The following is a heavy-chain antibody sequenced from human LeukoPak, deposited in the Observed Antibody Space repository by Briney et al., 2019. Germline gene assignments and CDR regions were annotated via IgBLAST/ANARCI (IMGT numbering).Heavy chain of an antibody. CDR2: MSSSGSTI. Sequence: GGSLRLSCAASGFTFSDYYMNWIRQAPGKGLEWISYMSSSGSTISYADSVTGRFTGSRDNAKNSLYLQMNSLRAEDTAVYYCARSILPAANAIDYWGQGTLLTVSS. J-gene: IGHJ4*02. D-gene: IGHD2-2*01. CDR3: ARSILPAANAIDY. V-gene: IGHV3-11*04. CDR1: GFTFSDYY.